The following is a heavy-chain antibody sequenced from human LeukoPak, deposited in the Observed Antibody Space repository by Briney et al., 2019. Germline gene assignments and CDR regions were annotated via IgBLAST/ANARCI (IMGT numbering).Heavy chain of an antibody. CDR2: INHSGST. CDR1: GGSFSGYY. D-gene: IGHD1-14*01. CDR3: ARQATDHLFDY. J-gene: IGHJ4*02. Sequence: SETLSLTCAVYGGSFSGYYWSWIRQPPGKGLEWIGEINHSGSTNYNPSLKSRVTISVDTSKNQFSLKLSSVTAADTAIYYCARQATDHLFDYWGQGILVTVSS. V-gene: IGHV4-34*01.